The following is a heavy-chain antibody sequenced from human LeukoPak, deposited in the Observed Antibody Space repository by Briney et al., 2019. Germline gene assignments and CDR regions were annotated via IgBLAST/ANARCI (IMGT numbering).Heavy chain of an antibody. CDR2: IYPGDSDT. CDR3: ASRLTGYSSGWYAGSAFDI. D-gene: IGHD6-19*01. CDR1: GYSFTSYW. J-gene: IGHJ3*02. Sequence: GESLKISCKGSGYSFTSYWIDWVRQMPGKGLEWMGIIYPGDSDTRYSPSFQGQVTISADKSISTAYLQWSSLKASDTAMYYCASRLTGYSSGWYAGSAFDIWGQGTMVTVSS. V-gene: IGHV5-51*01.